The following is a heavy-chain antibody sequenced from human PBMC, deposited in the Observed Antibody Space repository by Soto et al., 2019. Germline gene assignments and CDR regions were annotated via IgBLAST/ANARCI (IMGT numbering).Heavy chain of an antibody. CDR3: ARDLRMGSGWYRHYYYGMDV. D-gene: IGHD6-19*01. J-gene: IGHJ6*02. V-gene: IGHV3-33*01. CDR1: GFTFSSYG. Sequence: GGSLRLSCVASGFTFSSYGMHWVRQAPGKGLEWVAVIWYDGSNKYYADSVKGRFTISRDNSKNTLYLPMNSLRAEDTAVYYCARDLRMGSGWYRHYYYGMDVWGQGTTVTVSS. CDR2: IWYDGSNK.